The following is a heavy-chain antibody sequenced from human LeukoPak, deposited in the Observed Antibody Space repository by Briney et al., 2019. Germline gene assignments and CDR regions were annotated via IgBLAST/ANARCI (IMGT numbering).Heavy chain of an antibody. J-gene: IGHJ4*02. Sequence: ASVKVSCKASGYTFTGYYIHWVRQAPGQGLEWMGWINPNSGGTNYAQKFQGRVTMTRDTSISTTYMELSSPRSDDTAVYYCAREKNRSLGYSYGLAYWGQGTLVTVSS. V-gene: IGHV1-2*02. CDR1: GYTFTGYY. CDR3: AREKNRSLGYSYGLAY. D-gene: IGHD5-18*01. CDR2: INPNSGGT.